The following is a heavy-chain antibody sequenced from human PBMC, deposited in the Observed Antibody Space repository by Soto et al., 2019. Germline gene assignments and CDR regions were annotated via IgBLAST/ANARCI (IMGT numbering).Heavy chain of an antibody. Sequence: QVQLVESGGGVVQPGRSLRLSCAASGFTFSTYAMHWVRQAPGKGLEWVAVMSYDGSSKSYGDSVKGRFSISRDNSKNTVFLQMGSLSAEDTALYYCARVNRQDNYFYGMDVWGQGTTVTVSS. CDR1: GFTFSTYA. CDR3: ARVNRQDNYFYGMDV. CDR2: MSYDGSSK. D-gene: IGHD2-15*01. J-gene: IGHJ6*02. V-gene: IGHV3-30-3*01.